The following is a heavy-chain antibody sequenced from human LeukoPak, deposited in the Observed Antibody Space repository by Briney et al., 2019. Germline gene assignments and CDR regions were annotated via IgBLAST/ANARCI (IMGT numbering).Heavy chain of an antibody. CDR1: GFTFSSYR. J-gene: IGHJ6*04. V-gene: IGHV3-48*03. Sequence: SGGSLRLSCAASGFTFSSYRMHWVRQAPGKGLEWVSYISSSGSTIYYADSVKGRFTISRDNAKNSLYLQMNSLRAEDTAVYYCAGLGITMIGGVWGKGTTVTISS. CDR2: ISSSGSTI. CDR3: AGLGITMIGGV. D-gene: IGHD3-10*02.